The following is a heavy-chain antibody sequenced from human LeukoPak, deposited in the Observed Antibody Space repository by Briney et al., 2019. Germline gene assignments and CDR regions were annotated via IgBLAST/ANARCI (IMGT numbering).Heavy chain of an antibody. CDR3: ARGRLAGGQFYFDY. V-gene: IGHV6-1*01. D-gene: IGHD6-13*01. J-gene: IGHJ4*02. CDR2: TYYRPKWYN. CDR1: GDSFSSNSAA. Sequence: SQTLSLTCAISGDSFSSNSAAWNWIRQSPSRGLEWLVRTYYRPKWYNDSAVSVKSRITINPDTSKNQFSLQLNSVTPEDTAVYYCARGRLAGGQFYFDYWGQGTLVTVSS.